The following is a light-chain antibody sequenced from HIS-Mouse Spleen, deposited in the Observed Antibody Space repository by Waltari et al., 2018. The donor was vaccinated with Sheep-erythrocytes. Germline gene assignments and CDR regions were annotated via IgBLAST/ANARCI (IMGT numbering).Light chain of an antibody. J-gene: IGLJ3*02. CDR1: SSDVGSYNL. CDR2: EGS. CDR3: CSYAGSSTPWV. Sequence: QSALTQPASVSGSPGRSITISCTGTSSDVGSYNLFSWYQQHPGKAPKLMIYEGSKRPSGVSNRFSGSKSGNTASLTISGLQAEDEADYYCCSYAGSSTPWVFGGGTKLTVL. V-gene: IGLV2-23*01.